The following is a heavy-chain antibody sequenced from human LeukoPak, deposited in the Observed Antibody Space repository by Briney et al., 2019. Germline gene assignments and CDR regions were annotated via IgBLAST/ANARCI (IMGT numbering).Heavy chain of an antibody. V-gene: IGHV4-30-4*01. Sequence: PSQTLSLTCTVSGGSISSGDYYWSWIRQPPGKGLEWIGYIYYSGSTYYNPSLKSRVTISVDTSKNQFSLKLSSVTAADTAVYYCARVMFLEWFTDYWGQGTLVTVSS. CDR2: IYYSGST. D-gene: IGHD3-3*01. CDR1: GGSISSGDYY. CDR3: ARVMFLEWFTDY. J-gene: IGHJ4*02.